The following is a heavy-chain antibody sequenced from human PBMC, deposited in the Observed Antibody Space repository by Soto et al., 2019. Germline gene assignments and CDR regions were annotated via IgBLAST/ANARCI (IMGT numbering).Heavy chain of an antibody. CDR3: ARRDQGGYYYYYMDV. D-gene: IGHD3-16*01. V-gene: IGHV4-39*01. CDR2: IYYSGST. Sequence: SETLSLTCTVSGGSISSSSYYWGWIRQPPGKGLEWIGSIYYSGSTYYNPSLKSRVTISVDTSKNQFSLKLSSVTAADTAVYYCARRDQGGYYYYYMDVWGKGTTVTVS. J-gene: IGHJ6*03. CDR1: GGSISSSSYY.